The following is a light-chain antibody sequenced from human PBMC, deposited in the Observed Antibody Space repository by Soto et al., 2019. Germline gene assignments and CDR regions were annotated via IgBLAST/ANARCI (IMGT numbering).Light chain of an antibody. CDR2: KAS. V-gene: IGKV1-5*03. Sequence: DIQMTQSPSTLSASVGDRITITCRASQSISNWLAWYQQKPGKAPHLLIYKASNLESGVPSTFSGSGSGTEFTLTISSLQPDDFATYYCQQYKSYPLTFGGGTKVEIK. CDR3: QQYKSYPLT. J-gene: IGKJ4*01. CDR1: QSISNW.